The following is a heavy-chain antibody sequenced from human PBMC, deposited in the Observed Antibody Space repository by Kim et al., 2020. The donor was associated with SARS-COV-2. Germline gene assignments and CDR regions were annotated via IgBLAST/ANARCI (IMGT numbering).Heavy chain of an antibody. J-gene: IGHJ4*02. CDR3: ARSDMYGSGSYPY. Sequence: PSLKSRVTISVDTSKNQFSLKLSSVTAADTAVYYCARSDMYGSGSYPYWGQGTLVTVSS. D-gene: IGHD3-10*01. V-gene: IGHV4-4*09.